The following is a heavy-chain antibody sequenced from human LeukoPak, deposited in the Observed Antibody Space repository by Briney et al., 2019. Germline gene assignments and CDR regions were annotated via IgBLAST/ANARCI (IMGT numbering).Heavy chain of an antibody. V-gene: IGHV4-4*09. Sequence: PGGSLRLSCAASGFTFSSYAMSWIRQPPGKGLEWIGYIYTSGSTNYNPSLKSRVTISVDTSKNQFSLKLSSVTAADTAVYYCARHGIAAAAATGYYMDVWGKGTTVTVSS. CDR2: IYTSGST. J-gene: IGHJ6*03. CDR1: GFTFSSYA. D-gene: IGHD6-13*01. CDR3: ARHGIAAAAATGYYMDV.